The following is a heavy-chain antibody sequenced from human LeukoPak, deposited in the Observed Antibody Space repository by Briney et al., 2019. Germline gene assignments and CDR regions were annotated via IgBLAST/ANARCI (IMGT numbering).Heavy chain of an antibody. J-gene: IGHJ3*02. CDR2: ISSSSSYI. CDR1: GFTFSSYS. Sequence: PGGSLRLSYAASGFTFSSYSMNWVRQAPGKGLEWVSSISSSSSYIYYADSVKGRFTISRDNAKNSLYLQMNSLRAEDTAVYYCARDSVTHDAFDIWGQGTMVTVSS. V-gene: IGHV3-21*01. D-gene: IGHD5-18*01. CDR3: ARDSVTHDAFDI.